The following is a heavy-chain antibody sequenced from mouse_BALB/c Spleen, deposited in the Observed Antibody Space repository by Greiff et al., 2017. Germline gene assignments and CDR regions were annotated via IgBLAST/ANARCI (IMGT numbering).Heavy chain of an antibody. CDR1: GYSFTGYY. J-gene: IGHJ3*01. CDR3: ARVRNDVTQFAY. Sequence: VQLQQSGPELVKPGASVKISCKASGYSFTGYYMHWVKQSHVKSLEWIGRINPYNGATSYNQNFKDKASLTVDKSSSTAYMELHSLTSEDSAVYYCARVRNDVTQFAYWGQGTLVTVSA. D-gene: IGHD2-14*01. V-gene: IGHV1-31*01. CDR2: INPYNGAT.